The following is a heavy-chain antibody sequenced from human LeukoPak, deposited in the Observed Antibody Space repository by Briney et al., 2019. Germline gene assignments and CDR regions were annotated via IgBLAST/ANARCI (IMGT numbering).Heavy chain of an antibody. CDR1: GGSISNYY. D-gene: IGHD2-2*01. CDR3: ARQAAANSIDY. CDR2: INYSGST. V-gene: IGHV4-59*08. J-gene: IGHJ4*02. Sequence: SETLSLTCTASGGSISNYYWSWIRQPPGKGLEWIGYINYSGSTTYNPSLKSRVTISVDTSKNQFSLKLTSATAADTAVYYCARQAAANSIDYWGQGTVVTVSS.